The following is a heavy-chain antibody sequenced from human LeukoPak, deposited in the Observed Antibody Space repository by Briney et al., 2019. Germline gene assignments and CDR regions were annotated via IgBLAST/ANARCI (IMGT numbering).Heavy chain of an antibody. Sequence: GGSLRLSCAASGFTLSTYTMNWVRQAPGKGLQWFSCISSSSSTIYYADSVKGRFTISRDNAKNSLYLQMNSLRDEDTAVYYCAREYSSSSGRAFDIWGQGTMVTVSS. J-gene: IGHJ3*02. D-gene: IGHD6-6*01. V-gene: IGHV3-48*02. CDR1: GFTLSTYT. CDR3: AREYSSSSGRAFDI. CDR2: ISSSSSTI.